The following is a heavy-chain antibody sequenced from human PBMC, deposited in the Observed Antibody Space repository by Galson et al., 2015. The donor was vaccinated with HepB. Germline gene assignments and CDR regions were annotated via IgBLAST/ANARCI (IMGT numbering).Heavy chain of an antibody. CDR3: ARDSPYYYDSSGYYSAPWE. J-gene: IGHJ4*02. D-gene: IGHD3-22*01. Sequence: SLRLSCAASGFTFSSYSMNWVRQAPGKGLEWVSYISSSSSTIYYADSVKGRFTISRDNAKNSLYLQMNSLRAEDTAVYYCARDSPYYYDSSGYYSAPWEWGQGTLVTVSS. V-gene: IGHV3-48*01. CDR1: GFTFSSYS. CDR2: ISSSSSTI.